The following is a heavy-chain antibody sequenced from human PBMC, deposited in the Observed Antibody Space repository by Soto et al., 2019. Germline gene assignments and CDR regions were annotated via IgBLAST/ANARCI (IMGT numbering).Heavy chain of an antibody. Sequence: SVKVSCKASGGTFSSYAISWVRPAPGQGLEWMGGIIPIFGTANYAQKFQGRVTITADESTSTAYMELSSLRSEDTAVYYCARDPNHHQPSYLEVATLYGPQYFDLWGRGTLVNVS. CDR3: ARDPNHHQPSYLEVATLYGPQYFDL. V-gene: IGHV1-69*13. J-gene: IGHJ2*01. CDR2: IIPIFGTA. CDR1: GGTFSSYA. D-gene: IGHD5-12*01.